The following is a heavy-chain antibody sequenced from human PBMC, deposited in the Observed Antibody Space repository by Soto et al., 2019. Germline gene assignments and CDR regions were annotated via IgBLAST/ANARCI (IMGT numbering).Heavy chain of an antibody. CDR1: GGSISSGGYY. CDR3: ARATTVTKLFDY. V-gene: IGHV4-31*03. J-gene: IGHJ4*02. D-gene: IGHD4-17*01. CDR2: IYYSGST. Sequence: PSETLSLTCTVSGGSISSGGYYWSWIRQHPGKGLEWIGYIYYSGSTYYNPSLKSRVTISVDTSKNQFSLKLSSVTAADTAVYYCARATTVTKLFDYWGQGTLVTVSS.